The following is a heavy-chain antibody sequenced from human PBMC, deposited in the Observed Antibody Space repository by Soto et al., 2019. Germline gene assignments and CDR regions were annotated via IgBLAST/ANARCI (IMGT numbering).Heavy chain of an antibody. D-gene: IGHD2-2*01. Sequence: GALRLSCAASGFTFSSYGMHWVRQAPGKGLEWVAVIWYDGSNKYYADSVKGRFTISRDNSKNTLYLQMNSLRAEDTAVYYCARDNIVVVAEYYYYYGMDVWGQGTTVTVSS. CDR1: GFTFSSYG. CDR3: ARDNIVVVAEYYYYYGMDV. CDR2: IWYDGSNK. J-gene: IGHJ6*02. V-gene: IGHV3-33*01.